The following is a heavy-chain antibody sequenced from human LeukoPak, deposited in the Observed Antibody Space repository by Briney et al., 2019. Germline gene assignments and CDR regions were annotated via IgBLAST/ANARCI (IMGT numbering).Heavy chain of an antibody. CDR1: GGSISSYY. Sequence: SETLSLTCTVSGGSISSYYWSWIRQPPGKGLGWIGYIYYSGSTSYNPSLQSRVTISVDTSKNQFSLKLSSVTAADTAVYYCARTYSSGWTYFDSWGQGTLVTVSS. D-gene: IGHD6-19*01. V-gene: IGHV4-59*08. CDR3: ARTYSSGWTYFDS. CDR2: IYYSGST. J-gene: IGHJ4*02.